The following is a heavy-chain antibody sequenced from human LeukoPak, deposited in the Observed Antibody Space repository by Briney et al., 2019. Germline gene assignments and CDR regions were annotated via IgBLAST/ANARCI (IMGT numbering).Heavy chain of an antibody. CDR2: IYYSGST. J-gene: IGHJ5*02. Sequence: PSETLSLTCTVSGGSISSYYWSWIRQPPGKGLEWIGYIYYSGSTNYNPSLKSRVTISLDTSKNQFSLKLSSVTAADTAVYYCARAREWRYNWFDPWGQGTLVTVSS. CDR3: ARAREWRYNWFDP. V-gene: IGHV4-59*12. CDR1: GGSISSYY. D-gene: IGHD2-8*01.